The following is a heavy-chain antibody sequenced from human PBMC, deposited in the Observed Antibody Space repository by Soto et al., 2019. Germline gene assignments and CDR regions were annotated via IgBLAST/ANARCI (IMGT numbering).Heavy chain of an antibody. V-gene: IGHV5-51*01. D-gene: IGHD6-13*01. J-gene: IGHJ4*02. Sequence: GESLKISCKGSGYSFTSYWIGWVRQMPGKGLEGRGIIYPGDSDTRYSPSFQGQVTISADKSISTAYLQWSSLKASDTAMYYFPRVGDVYSSSWFIDSWGQGPLVTVSS. CDR2: IYPGDSDT. CDR1: GYSFTSYW. CDR3: PRVGDVYSSSWFIDS.